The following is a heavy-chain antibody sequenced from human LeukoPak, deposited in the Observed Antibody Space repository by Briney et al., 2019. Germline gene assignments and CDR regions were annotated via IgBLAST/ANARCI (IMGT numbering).Heavy chain of an antibody. Sequence: GGSLRLSCAASGFTFTSYEMNWVRQAPGKGLEWVSYISSTSINIHYADSVKGRFTISRDNAKNSLSLQMNSLRAEDTAIYYCARVDYFQFDSWGQGTLVTVSS. CDR3: ARVDYFQFDS. V-gene: IGHV3-48*03. CDR2: ISSTSINI. J-gene: IGHJ4*02. D-gene: IGHD2/OR15-2a*01. CDR1: GFTFTSYE.